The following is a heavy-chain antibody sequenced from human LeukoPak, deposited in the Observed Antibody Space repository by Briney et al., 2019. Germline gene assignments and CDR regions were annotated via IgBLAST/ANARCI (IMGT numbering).Heavy chain of an antibody. CDR3: ASFVAGAFDI. Sequence: ASVKGSCKASGYTFTGYYIPWVREAPGQGLEWMGRINPNSGGTNYAQKFQGRVTMTRDTSLSTVYMELSRLRSDDTAVYYCASFVAGAFDIWGQGTMVTVSS. J-gene: IGHJ3*02. V-gene: IGHV1-2*06. CDR1: GYTFTGYY. CDR2: INPNSGGT. D-gene: IGHD1-1*01.